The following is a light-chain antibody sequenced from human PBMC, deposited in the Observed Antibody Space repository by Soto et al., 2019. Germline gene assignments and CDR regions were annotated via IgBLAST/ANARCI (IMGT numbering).Light chain of an antibody. CDR2: DTS. Sequence: QTVVTQEPSLTVSPGGTVTPTCGSSTGAVTSGHYPYWFQQRPGQAPRTLIFDTSNKHSYTPARFSGSLLGGKAALTLSGAQPEDEADYYCLLSYCAIGVFGGGTKLTVL. CDR3: LLSYCAIGV. V-gene: IGLV7-46*01. J-gene: IGLJ2*01. CDR1: TGAVTSGHY.